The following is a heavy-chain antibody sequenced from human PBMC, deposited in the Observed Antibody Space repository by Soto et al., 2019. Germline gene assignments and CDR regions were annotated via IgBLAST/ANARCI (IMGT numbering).Heavy chain of an antibody. CDR3: ARQDIVVVVAANCFDY. V-gene: IGHV4-39*01. Sequence: LSLTCTVSGGSISSSSYYWGWIRQPPGKGLEWIGSIYYSGSTYYDPSLKSRVTISVDTSKNQFSLKLSSVTAADTAVYYCARQDIVVVVAANCFDYWGQGTLVTVSS. CDR2: IYYSGST. CDR1: GGSISSSSYY. D-gene: IGHD2-15*01. J-gene: IGHJ4*02.